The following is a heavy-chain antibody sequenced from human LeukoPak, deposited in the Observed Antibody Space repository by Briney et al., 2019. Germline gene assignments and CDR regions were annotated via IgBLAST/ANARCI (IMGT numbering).Heavy chain of an antibody. CDR3: ARVPLGYDSSGRENWFDP. D-gene: IGHD3-22*01. J-gene: IGHJ5*02. CDR2: ISSSGSYI. Sequence: GGSLRLSCAASGFTFSSYEMNWVRQAPGKGLEWVSYISSSGSYIYYADSVKGRFTISRDNAKNSLYLQMNSLRAEDTAVYYCARVPLGYDSSGRENWFDPWGQGTLVTVSS. CDR1: GFTFSSYE. V-gene: IGHV3-48*03.